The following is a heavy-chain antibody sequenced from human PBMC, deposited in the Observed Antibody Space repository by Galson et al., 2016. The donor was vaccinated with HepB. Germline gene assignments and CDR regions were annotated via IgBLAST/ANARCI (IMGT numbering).Heavy chain of an antibody. D-gene: IGHD2-15*01. CDR3: ARDDLVVGRFDP. CDR2: IKEDGSEK. CDR1: GFTFGSYG. J-gene: IGHJ5*02. Sequence: SLRLSCAASGFTFGSYGMHWVRQAPGKGLEWVANIKEDGSEKYYVDSVKGRFTISRDNAKNSLYLQMNSLRVGDTAVYYCARDDLVVGRFDPWGQGTLVTVSS. V-gene: IGHV3-7*01.